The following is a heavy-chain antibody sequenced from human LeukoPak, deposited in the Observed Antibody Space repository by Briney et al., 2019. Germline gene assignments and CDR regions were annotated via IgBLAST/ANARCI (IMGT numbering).Heavy chain of an antibody. J-gene: IGHJ6*03. CDR2: IYTSGST. Sequence: SETLSLTCNVSGGSISSYYWSWIRQPAGKGLEWIGRIYTSGSTNYNPSLKSRVTISVDKSKNQFSLKMSSVTAADTAVYYCARCQAEQLVSHYYYMDVWGKGSTVTVSS. CDR3: ARCQAEQLVSHYYYMDV. D-gene: IGHD6-6*01. CDR1: GGSISSYY. V-gene: IGHV4-4*07.